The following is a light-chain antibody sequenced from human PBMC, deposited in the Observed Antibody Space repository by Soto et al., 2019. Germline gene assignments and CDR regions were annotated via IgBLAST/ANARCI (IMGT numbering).Light chain of an antibody. CDR3: QQYGSSPGYT. CDR2: GAS. V-gene: IGKV3-20*01. J-gene: IGKJ2*01. CDR1: QSVRSSY. Sequence: EIVLTQSPDILSLSPGERATLSCRASQSVRSSYLAWYQQRPGQAPRLLIYGASSRATGIPDRFSGDGSGTDFTLTISRVEAEDFAVYYCQQYGSSPGYTFGQGTKLEIK.